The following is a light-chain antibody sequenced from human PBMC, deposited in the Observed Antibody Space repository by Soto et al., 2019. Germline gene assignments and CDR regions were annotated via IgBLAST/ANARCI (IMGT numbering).Light chain of an antibody. J-gene: IGKJ5*01. V-gene: IGKV3-11*01. CDR3: QQRSNWPSIT. Sequence: EIVMTQSPATLSVSPGERATLSCRASQSVGSDLAWYQQKPGQAPRLVIYDIFTRATGVPTRISGSGSGTDFTLTTSSLEPEDSAVYHCQQRSNWPSITFGQGTRLEIK. CDR2: DIF. CDR1: QSVGSD.